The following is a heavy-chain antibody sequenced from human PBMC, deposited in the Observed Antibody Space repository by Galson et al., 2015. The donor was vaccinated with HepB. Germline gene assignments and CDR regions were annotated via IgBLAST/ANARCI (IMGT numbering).Heavy chain of an antibody. CDR3: ARDVLVDSGYETNAFDI. D-gene: IGHD5-12*01. V-gene: IGHV3-23*01. CDR2: ISGSGDST. Sequence: SLRLSCAASGFSFSSYAMSWVRQAPGKGLEWVSGISGSGDSTDYADSVKGRFTISRDNSKNTLYLQMNSLRAEDTALYYCARDVLVDSGYETNAFDIWGQGTMVTVSS. CDR1: GFSFSSYA. J-gene: IGHJ3*02.